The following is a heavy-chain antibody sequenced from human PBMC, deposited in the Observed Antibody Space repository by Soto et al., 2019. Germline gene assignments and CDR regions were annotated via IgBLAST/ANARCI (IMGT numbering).Heavy chain of an antibody. Sequence: PSETLSLTCTVSGGSISSSSYYWGWIRQPPGKGLECVGTIYYDGSAYYNPSLKSRVTISVDTSKNQFSLKLSSVTAADTAVYYCARRQSSSWYGLWGQGTLVTVSS. CDR3: ARRQSSSWYGL. CDR1: GGSISSSSYY. J-gene: IGHJ4*02. V-gene: IGHV4-39*01. D-gene: IGHD6-13*01. CDR2: IYYDGSA.